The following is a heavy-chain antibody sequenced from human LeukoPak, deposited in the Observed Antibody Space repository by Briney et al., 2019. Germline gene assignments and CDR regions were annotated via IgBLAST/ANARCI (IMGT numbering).Heavy chain of an antibody. D-gene: IGHD2-2*01. J-gene: IGHJ4*02. CDR3: ARDLGYCSSTSCPFDY. CDR2: MNYSGRT. CDR1: GGSFSGYY. Sequence: SETLSLTCAVYGGSFSGYYWSWIRQPPGKGLEWIGEMNYSGRTNNNPSLKSRVTISVDTSKNQFSLKPSSVTAADTAVYYCARDLGYCSSTSCPFDYWGQGTLVTVSS. V-gene: IGHV4-34*01.